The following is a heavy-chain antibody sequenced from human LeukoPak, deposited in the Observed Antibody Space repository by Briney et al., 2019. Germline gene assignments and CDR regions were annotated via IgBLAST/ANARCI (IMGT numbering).Heavy chain of an antibody. CDR3: ARGGGYYYMDV. CDR2: IRNDGSNK. D-gene: IGHD2-15*01. V-gene: IGHV3-30*02. CDR1: GFIFSSYG. Sequence: PGGSLRLSCAASGFIFSSYGMHWVRQAPGKGLEWVAFIRNDGSNKYYADSVKGRFTISRDNSKNTLYLQMNSLRAEDTAVYYCARGGGYYYMDVWDNGTTVTVSS. J-gene: IGHJ6*03.